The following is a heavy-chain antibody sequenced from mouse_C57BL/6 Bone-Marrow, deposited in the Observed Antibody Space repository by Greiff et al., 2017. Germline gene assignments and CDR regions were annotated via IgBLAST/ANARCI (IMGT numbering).Heavy chain of an antibody. CDR1: GFTFSDYY. J-gene: IGHJ2*01. CDR3: ARLDDYDDYFDY. D-gene: IGHD2-4*01. CDR2: ISNGGGST. Sequence: EVNVVESGGGLVQPGGSLKLSCAASGFTFSDYYMYWVRQTPEKRLEWVAYISNGGGSTYYPDTVKGRFTISRDNAKNTLYLQMSRLKSEDTAMYYCARLDDYDDYFDYWGQGTTLTVSS. V-gene: IGHV5-12*01.